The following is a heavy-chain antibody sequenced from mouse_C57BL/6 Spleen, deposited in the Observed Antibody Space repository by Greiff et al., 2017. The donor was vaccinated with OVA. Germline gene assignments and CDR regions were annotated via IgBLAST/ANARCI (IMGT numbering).Heavy chain of an antibody. CDR2: IDPENGDT. CDR1: GFNIKDDY. J-gene: IGHJ3*01. Sequence: VQLQQSGAELMRPGASVKLSCTASGFNIKDDYMHWVKQRPEQGLEWIGWIDPENGDTEYASKFQGKATITADTSSNTAYLQLSSLTSEDTAVYYCTTGYDYDEAYWGQGTLVTVSA. V-gene: IGHV14-4*01. CDR3: TTGYDYDEAY. D-gene: IGHD2-4*01.